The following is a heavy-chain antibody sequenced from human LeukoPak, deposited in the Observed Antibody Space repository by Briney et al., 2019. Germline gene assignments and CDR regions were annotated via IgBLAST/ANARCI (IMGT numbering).Heavy chain of an antibody. J-gene: IGHJ3*02. V-gene: IGHV4-38-2*02. CDR1: GYSISSGYY. Sequence: SETLSLTCTVSGYSISSGYYWGWIRQPPGKGLEWIGSIYHSGSTYYNPSLKSRVTISVDTSKNQFSLKLSSVTAADTAVYYCARDLLQWSAAFDIWGQGTMVTVSS. D-gene: IGHD3-3*01. CDR3: ARDLLQWSAAFDI. CDR2: IYHSGST.